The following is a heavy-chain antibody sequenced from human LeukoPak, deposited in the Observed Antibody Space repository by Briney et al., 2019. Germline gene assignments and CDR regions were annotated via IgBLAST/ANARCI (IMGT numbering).Heavy chain of an antibody. CDR3: ARGGMYYYDSSGPTDAFDI. V-gene: IGHV4-59*08. CDR2: IYYSGST. D-gene: IGHD3-22*01. Sequence: SETLSLTCTVCGGSISSYYWSWFRQPPAKGLEWIGYIYYSGSTNYNPSLKSRVTISVDTSKNQFSLKLSSVTAADTAVYYCARGGMYYYDSSGPTDAFDIWGQGTMVTVSS. J-gene: IGHJ3*02. CDR1: GGSISSYY.